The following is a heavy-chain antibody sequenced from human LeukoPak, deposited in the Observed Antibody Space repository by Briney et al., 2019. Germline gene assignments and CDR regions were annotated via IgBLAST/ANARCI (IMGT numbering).Heavy chain of an antibody. D-gene: IGHD6-13*01. J-gene: IGHJ5*02. CDR2: IYYSGST. CDR3: ARTRLGSSWYDWFDP. CDR1: GFTFSNYA. V-gene: IGHV4-30-4*08. Sequence: LRLSCAASGFTFSNYAMSWVRQAPGKGLEWIGYIYYSGSTYYNPSLKSRVTISVDTSKNQFSLKLSSVTAADTAVYYCARTRLGSSWYDWFDPWGQGTLVTVSS.